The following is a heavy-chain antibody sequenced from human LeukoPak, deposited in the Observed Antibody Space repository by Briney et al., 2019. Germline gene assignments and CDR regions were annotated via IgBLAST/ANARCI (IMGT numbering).Heavy chain of an antibody. Sequence: ASVKVSCKASGYTFTGYYMHWVRQAPGQGLEWMGWINPNNGGTNYAQKFQGRVTMTRDTSISTAYMELRRLTSDGTAVYYCAGGRGTTSSNFDYWGQGTLVTVSS. CDR2: INPNNGGT. D-gene: IGHD2-2*01. CDR3: AGGRGTTSSNFDY. CDR1: GYTFTGYY. J-gene: IGHJ4*02. V-gene: IGHV1-2*02.